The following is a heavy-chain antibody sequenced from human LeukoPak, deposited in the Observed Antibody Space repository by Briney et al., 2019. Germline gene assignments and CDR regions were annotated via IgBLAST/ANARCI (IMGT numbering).Heavy chain of an antibody. D-gene: IGHD3-22*01. CDR2: IKSKTDGGTT. V-gene: IGHV3-15*01. J-gene: IGHJ4*02. Sequence: GGSLRLSWVAAGFTFTNAWMSWVRQAPGKGLEWVGHIKSKTDGGTTDYAAPVKGRFIISRDDSKHTLYLQMNSLKTDDTAVYYCTKYDTSVNFDYWGQGTLVTVSS. CDR1: GFTFTNAW. CDR3: TKYDTSVNFDY.